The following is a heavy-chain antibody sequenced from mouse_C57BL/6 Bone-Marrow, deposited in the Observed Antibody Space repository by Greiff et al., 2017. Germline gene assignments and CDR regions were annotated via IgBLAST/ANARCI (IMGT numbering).Heavy chain of an antibody. J-gene: IGHJ1*03. CDR2: IYPGSGST. D-gene: IGHD2-5*01. CDR3: ARPYYSNYWYFDV. CDR1: GYAFTSYW. Sequence: VQLQQPGAELVKPGASVKMSCKASGYAFTSYWITWVKQRPGQGLEWIGDIYPGSGSTNYNEKFKSKATLTVDTSSSTAYMQLSSLTSEDSAVYYCARPYYSNYWYFDVWGTGTTVTVSS. V-gene: IGHV1-55*01.